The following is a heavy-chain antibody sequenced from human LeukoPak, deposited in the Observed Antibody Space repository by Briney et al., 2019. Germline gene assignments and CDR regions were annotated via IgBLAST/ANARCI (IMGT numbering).Heavy chain of an antibody. J-gene: IGHJ5*02. D-gene: IGHD2-2*01. CDR2: IIPIFGTA. CDR1: GYTFTSYA. V-gene: IGHV1-69*13. CDR3: ARDSLPQDIVVVPA. Sequence: ASVKVSCKASGYTFTSYAISWVRQAPGQGLEWMGGIIPIFGTANYAQKFQGRVTITADESTSTAYMELSSLRSEDTAVYYCARDSLPQDIVVVPAWGQGTLVTVSS.